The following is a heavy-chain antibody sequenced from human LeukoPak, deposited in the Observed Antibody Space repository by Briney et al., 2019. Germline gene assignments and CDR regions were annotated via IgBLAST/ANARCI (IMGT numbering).Heavy chain of an antibody. V-gene: IGHV4-34*01. CDR3: ARDRGSDWYEEFDY. CDR2: INHNGST. Sequence: SETLSLTCAVYGGSFSGYYWSWIRQPPGKGLEWIGEINHNGSTNYNPSLKSRVTISVDTSKNQFSLKLSSVTAADTAVYYCARDRGSDWYEEFDYWGQGTLVTVSS. J-gene: IGHJ4*02. CDR1: GGSFSGYY. D-gene: IGHD6-19*01.